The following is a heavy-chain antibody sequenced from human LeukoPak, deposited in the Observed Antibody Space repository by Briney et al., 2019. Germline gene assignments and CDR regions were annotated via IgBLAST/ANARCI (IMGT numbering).Heavy chain of an antibody. Sequence: GSLRLSCAASGFTFRDYYMTWIRQAPGKGLEWITYISGNSGVSNYADPVKDRFSISRDNAKNSLYLQMSSLRDEDTAVYFCAREARYGGGYESDYWGQGTLVTVSS. CDR3: AREARYGGGYESDY. J-gene: IGHJ4*02. V-gene: IGHV3-11*06. CDR1: GFTFRDYY. CDR2: ISGNSGVS. D-gene: IGHD5-12*01.